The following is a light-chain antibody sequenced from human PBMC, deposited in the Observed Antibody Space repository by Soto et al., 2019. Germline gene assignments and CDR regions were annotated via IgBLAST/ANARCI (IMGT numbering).Light chain of an antibody. Sequence: EIVLTQSPGTLSLSPGERATLSCRASQSVSSSYLAWYQQKPGQAPRLLIYGASRRATAIPDRFSGSGSGTDFTLTISRLEPEDFAVYYCQQYGSSPMTLGQGTRWIS. J-gene: IGKJ1*01. CDR2: GAS. V-gene: IGKV3-20*01. CDR3: QQYGSSPMT. CDR1: QSVSSSY.